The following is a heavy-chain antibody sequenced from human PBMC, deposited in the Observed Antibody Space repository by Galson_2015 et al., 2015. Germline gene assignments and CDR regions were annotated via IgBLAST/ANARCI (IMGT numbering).Heavy chain of an antibody. Sequence: SLRLSCAASGFTFSSYRMNWVRQAPGKGLEWVSYISSSSSTIYYADSVKGRFTISRDNAKNSLYLQMNSLRDEDTAVYYCARSLGELRFSPFDYWGQGTLVTVSS. D-gene: IGHD3-3*01. CDR1: GFTFSSYR. J-gene: IGHJ4*02. V-gene: IGHV3-48*02. CDR3: ARSLGELRFSPFDY. CDR2: ISSSSSTI.